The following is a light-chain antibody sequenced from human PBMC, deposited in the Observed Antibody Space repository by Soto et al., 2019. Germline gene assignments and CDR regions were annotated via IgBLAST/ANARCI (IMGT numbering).Light chain of an antibody. CDR3: QQYENLPT. Sequence: DIQMTQSPSSLSASVGDRVTISCQASQNINKYLNWYQQKPGRAPKLLIYDASNLEAGVPSRFRGSGSGTDSTFTISRLQPEDIATYYCQQYENLPTFGQGTRLEIK. V-gene: IGKV1-33*01. J-gene: IGKJ5*01. CDR1: QNINKY. CDR2: DAS.